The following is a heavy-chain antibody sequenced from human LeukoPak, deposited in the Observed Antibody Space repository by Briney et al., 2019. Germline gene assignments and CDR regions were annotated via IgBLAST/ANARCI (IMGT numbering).Heavy chain of an antibody. Sequence: PGGSLRLSCAASGFSLSRYWMSWVRQAPGKGLEWVANIGKDGSGNHYVDSVKGRFTISRDNAKNSVFLQMSSLRADDTAVYYCARDLGFYATDQWGQETLVTVSS. CDR1: GFSLSRYW. CDR2: IGKDGSGN. D-gene: IGHD2/OR15-2a*01. J-gene: IGHJ5*02. V-gene: IGHV3-7*01. CDR3: ARDLGFYATDQ.